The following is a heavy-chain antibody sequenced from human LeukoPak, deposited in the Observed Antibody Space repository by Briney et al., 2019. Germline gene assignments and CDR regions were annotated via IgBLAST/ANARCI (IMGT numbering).Heavy chain of an antibody. CDR3: ARYATVTRTFDY. CDR2: MNPNSGNT. Sequence: ASVKVSCKASGYTFTSYDINWVRQATGQGLERMGWMNPNSGNTGYAQKFQGRVTMTRNTSISTAYMELSSLRSEDTAVYYCARYATVTRTFDYWGQGTLVTVSS. J-gene: IGHJ4*02. D-gene: IGHD4-17*01. CDR1: GYTFTSYD. V-gene: IGHV1-8*01.